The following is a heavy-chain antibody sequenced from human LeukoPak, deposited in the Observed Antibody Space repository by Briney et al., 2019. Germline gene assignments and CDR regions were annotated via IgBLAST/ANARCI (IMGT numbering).Heavy chain of an antibody. D-gene: IGHD3-22*01. J-gene: IGHJ3*02. Sequence: SETLSLTCTVSGGSISSGDYYWSWIRQPPGKGLEWIGYIYYSGSTYYNPSLKSRVLISVDTSKNQFSLKLSSVTAADTAVYYCARGKTYYDISKDAFDIWGQGTMVTVSS. V-gene: IGHV4-30-4*02. CDR3: ARGKTYYDISKDAFDI. CDR1: GGSISSGDYY. CDR2: IYYSGST.